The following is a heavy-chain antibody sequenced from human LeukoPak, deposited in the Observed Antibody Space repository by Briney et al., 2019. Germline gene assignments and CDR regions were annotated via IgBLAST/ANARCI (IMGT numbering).Heavy chain of an antibody. CDR1: GGSISSYY. CDR2: IYYSGST. D-gene: IGHD3-3*01. J-gene: IGHJ4*02. V-gene: IGHV4-59*01. CDR3: ARDLEGSLDY. Sequence: SETLSLTCTVSGGSISSYYWSWIRQPPGKGLEWIGYIYYSGSTTYNPSLKSRVTISVDTSKNQFSLKLSSVTAADTAVYYCARDLEGSLDYWGQGTLVTVSS.